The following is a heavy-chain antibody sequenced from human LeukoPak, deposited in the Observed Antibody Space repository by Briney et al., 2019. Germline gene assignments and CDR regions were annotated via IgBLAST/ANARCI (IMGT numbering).Heavy chain of an antibody. D-gene: IGHD6-13*01. J-gene: IGHJ6*03. CDR1: RGTFSSYA. CDR2: IIPIFGTA. Sequence: SVKVSCKASRGTFSSYAISWVRQAPGQGLEWMGRIIPIFGTANYAQKFQGRVTITADKSTSTAYMELSSLRSEDTAVYYCGACFIAAANYYYYYMDVWGKGTTVTISS. CDR3: GACFIAAANYYYYYMDV. V-gene: IGHV1-69*06.